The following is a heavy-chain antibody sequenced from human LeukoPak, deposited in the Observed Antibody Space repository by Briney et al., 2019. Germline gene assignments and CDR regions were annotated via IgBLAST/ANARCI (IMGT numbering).Heavy chain of an antibody. V-gene: IGHV3-48*01. CDR1: GFAFSTYG. CDR3: ATGGTRAATGRMGF. Sequence: GGSLRLSCAASGFAFSTYGMNWVRQAPGRGLEWVSYISSSSTTIYYGDSVKGRFTISRDDAKNALYLQMNSLRAEDTAVYYCATGGTRAATGRMGFWGQGTLVTVSS. D-gene: IGHD6-25*01. CDR2: ISSSSTTI. J-gene: IGHJ4*02.